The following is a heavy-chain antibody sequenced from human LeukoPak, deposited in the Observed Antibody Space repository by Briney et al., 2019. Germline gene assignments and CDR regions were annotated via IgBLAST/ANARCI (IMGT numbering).Heavy chain of an antibody. CDR1: GSTFSSYV. CDR2: ISGSGSST. J-gene: IGHJ6*02. D-gene: IGHD6-19*01. V-gene: IGHV3-23*01. Sequence: PGGSLRLSCAASGSTFSSYVMSWVRQAPGKGLEWVSVISGSGSSTYYADSVKGRFTISRDNSKNTLYLQMNSLRAEDTAVYYCAKDRGSGWYGDYYYGMDVWGQGTTVTVSS. CDR3: AKDRGSGWYGDYYYGMDV.